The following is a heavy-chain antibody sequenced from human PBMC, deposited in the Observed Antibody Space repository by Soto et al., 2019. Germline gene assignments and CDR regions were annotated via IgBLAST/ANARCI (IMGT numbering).Heavy chain of an antibody. J-gene: IGHJ4*02. V-gene: IGHV3-30*03. CDR2: ISFDGSNK. CDR1: GFTFSNYG. D-gene: IGHD5-12*01. Sequence: GGSLRLSCAASGFTFSNYGMHWVRQAPGKGLEWVAVISFDGSNKYYADSVKGRFTISRDNSKNTLYLQMNSLRAEDTAVYYCVMEGYDYYYWGQGTRVTVSS. CDR3: VMEGYDYYY.